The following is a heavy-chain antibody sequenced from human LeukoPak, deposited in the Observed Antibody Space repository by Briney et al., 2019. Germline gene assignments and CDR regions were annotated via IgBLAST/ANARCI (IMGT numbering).Heavy chain of an antibody. D-gene: IGHD2-2*01. CDR3: ARSRSADCSRTSCYQRFDY. V-gene: IGHV1-69*04. Sequence: GSSVKVSCKASGGTFSSYAISWVRQAHGQGLEWMGRIIPILGIANYAQKFQGRVTTTADKSTSTAYMELSSLRSEDTAVYYCARSRSADCSRTSCYQRFDYWGQGTLVTVSS. CDR1: GGTFSSYA. CDR2: IIPILGIA. J-gene: IGHJ4*02.